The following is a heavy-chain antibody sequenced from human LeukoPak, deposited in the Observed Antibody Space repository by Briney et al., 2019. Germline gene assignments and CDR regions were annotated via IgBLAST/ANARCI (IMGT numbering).Heavy chain of an antibody. CDR2: ISSSGSSM. Sequence: GGSLRLSCAASGFTFSDYYTSWIRQAPGKGLEWVSYISSSGSSMYYAESVKGRFTISRDNAKNSLYLQMNSLRAEDTAVYYCASGTYYYDSSGNSLDVWGPGTTVTVSS. CDR1: GFTFSDYY. D-gene: IGHD3-22*01. J-gene: IGHJ6*02. V-gene: IGHV3-11*01. CDR3: ASGTYYYDSSGNSLDV.